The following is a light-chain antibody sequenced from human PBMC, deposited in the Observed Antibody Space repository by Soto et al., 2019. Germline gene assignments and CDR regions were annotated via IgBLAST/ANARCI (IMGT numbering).Light chain of an antibody. CDR2: KAS. V-gene: IGKV1-5*03. CDR1: ESINSW. Sequence: DIQMTQSPSTLSASVGDRVTITFRASESINSWLAWYQQRPGKAPKLLISKASGLQSGAPSRFSGSGSGTEFPLTIISLQPDDFATDYCQQYHNCPWTFGQGTKM. J-gene: IGKJ1*01. CDR3: QQYHNCPWT.